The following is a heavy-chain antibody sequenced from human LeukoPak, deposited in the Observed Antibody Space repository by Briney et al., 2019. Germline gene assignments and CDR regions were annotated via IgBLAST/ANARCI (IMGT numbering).Heavy chain of an antibody. V-gene: IGHV3-23*01. CDR3: ARGGDITIIVVVIPDAFDV. Sequence: GGSLRLSCAASGFTFSSYAMSWVRQAPGRGLEWVSAVSGSGGSTYYADSVKGRFTISRDNSKNTLYLQMNSLRAEDTAVYFCARGGDITIIVVVIPDAFDVWGQGTMVTVSS. D-gene: IGHD3-22*01. CDR2: VSGSGGST. CDR1: GFTFSSYA. J-gene: IGHJ3*01.